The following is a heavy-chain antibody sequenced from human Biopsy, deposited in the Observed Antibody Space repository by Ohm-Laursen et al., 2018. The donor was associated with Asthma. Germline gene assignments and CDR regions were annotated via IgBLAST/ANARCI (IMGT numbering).Heavy chain of an antibody. J-gene: IGHJ6*02. CDR1: GYSFATNA. CDR2: FNPGNGNA. CDR3: ARSAETYSGFDSNYYGMDV. Sequence: SVKVSCKASGYSFATNAMHWVRQAPGQRPEWRGWFNPGNGNAKVSEKFQGRVSITRDTSATTAYLEVSSLTSEDTAVYYCARSAETYSGFDSNYYGMDVWGQGTRVTVSS. V-gene: IGHV1-3*01. D-gene: IGHD5-12*01.